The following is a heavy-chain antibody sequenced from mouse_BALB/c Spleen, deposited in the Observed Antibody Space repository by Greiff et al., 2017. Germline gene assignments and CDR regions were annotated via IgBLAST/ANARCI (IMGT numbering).Heavy chain of an antibody. D-gene: IGHD2-3*01. V-gene: IGHV5-6-4*01. Sequence: LQQSGGGLVKPGGSLKLSCAASGFTFSSYTMSWVRQTPEKRLEWVATISSGGSYTYYPDSVKGRFTISRDNAKNTLYLQMSSLKSEDTAMYYCTRENDGYAMDYWGQGTSVTVSS. CDR3: TRENDGYAMDY. CDR1: GFTFSSYT. CDR2: ISSGGSYT. J-gene: IGHJ4*01.